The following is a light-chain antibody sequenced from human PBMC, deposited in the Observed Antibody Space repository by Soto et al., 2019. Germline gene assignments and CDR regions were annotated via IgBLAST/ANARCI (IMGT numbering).Light chain of an antibody. J-gene: IGLJ1*01. CDR3: SSYTSSSRYV. Sequence: QSALTQPASVSGSPGQSITISCTGTSSDVGGYNYVSWYQQHPDKAPKLMIYEVSNRPSGVSNRFSGSKSGNTASLTISGLQAEDEADYYCSSYTSSSRYVFGTGTKVTVL. V-gene: IGLV2-14*01. CDR1: SSDVGGYNY. CDR2: EVS.